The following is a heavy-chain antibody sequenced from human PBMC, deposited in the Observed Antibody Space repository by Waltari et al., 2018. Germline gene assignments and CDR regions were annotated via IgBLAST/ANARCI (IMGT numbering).Heavy chain of an antibody. Sequence: QVNLVESGGGVVQPGGSRRLSCATSGFTLSHFGMHWVRQAPGKGLEWVALIWFDGSDKFYADSVRGRFTISRDNSARTLYLDMDSLRLDDTAMYYCAKDAFGNTYLDFWGQGTLVTVSS. CDR3: AKDAFGNTYLDF. V-gene: IGHV3-30*02. J-gene: IGHJ4*02. D-gene: IGHD2-2*02. CDR2: IWFDGSDK. CDR1: GFTLSHFG.